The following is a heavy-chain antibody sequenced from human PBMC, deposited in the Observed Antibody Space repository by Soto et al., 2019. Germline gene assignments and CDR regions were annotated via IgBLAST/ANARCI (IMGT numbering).Heavy chain of an antibody. CDR2: ISYDGSNK. CDR1: GFTFSSYG. V-gene: IGHV3-30*03. D-gene: IGHD5-18*01. Sequence: GGSLRLSCAASGFTFSSYGMHWVRQAPGKGLEWVAVISYDGSNKYYADSVKGRFTISRDNSKNTLYLQMNSLRAEDTAVYYCASVIQLWPQSTDYGGQGTLVTVSS. J-gene: IGHJ4*02. CDR3: ASVIQLWPQSTDY.